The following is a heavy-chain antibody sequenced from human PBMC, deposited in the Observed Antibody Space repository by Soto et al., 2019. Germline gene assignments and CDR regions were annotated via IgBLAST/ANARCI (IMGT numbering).Heavy chain of an antibody. Sequence: QVQLVESGGGVVQPGRSLRLSCAASGFTFSSYGMHWVRQAPGKGLEWVAVIWYDGSNKYYADSVKGRFTISRDNSKNTLYLQMSSLRAEDTAVYYCAREGMPDSSWFSSYDYGMDVWGQGTTVTVSS. CDR2: IWYDGSNK. CDR1: GFTFSSYG. J-gene: IGHJ6*02. D-gene: IGHD6-13*01. V-gene: IGHV3-33*01. CDR3: AREGMPDSSWFSSYDYGMDV.